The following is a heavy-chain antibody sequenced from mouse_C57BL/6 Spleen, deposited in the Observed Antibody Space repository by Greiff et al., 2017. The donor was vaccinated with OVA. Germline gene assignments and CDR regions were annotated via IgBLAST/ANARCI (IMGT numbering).Heavy chain of an antibody. J-gene: IGHJ3*01. CDR3: ARDYYGNPFAY. D-gene: IGHD2-1*01. CDR1: GYTFTSYW. Sequence: VQLQQPGAELVRPGSSVKLSCKASGYTFTSYWMHWVKQRPIQGLEWIGNIDPSDSETHYNQKFKDKATLTVDKSSSTAYMQLSSLTSEDSAVYYCARDYYGNPFAYWGQGTLVTVSA. V-gene: IGHV1-52*01. CDR2: IDPSDSET.